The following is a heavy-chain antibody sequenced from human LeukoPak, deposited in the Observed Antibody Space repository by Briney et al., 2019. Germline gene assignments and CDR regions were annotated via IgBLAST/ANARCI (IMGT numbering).Heavy chain of an antibody. CDR3: AKDRAYRYSSGWYDY. J-gene: IGHJ4*02. V-gene: IGHV3-33*06. CDR2: IWYDGSNK. D-gene: IGHD6-19*01. Sequence: GGSLRLSCAASGFTFSSYGMHWVRQAPGKGLEWVAVIWYDGSNKYYADSVKGRFTIFRDNSKNTLYLQMNSLRAEDTAVYYCAKDRAYRYSSGWYDYWGQGTLVTVSS. CDR1: GFTFSSYG.